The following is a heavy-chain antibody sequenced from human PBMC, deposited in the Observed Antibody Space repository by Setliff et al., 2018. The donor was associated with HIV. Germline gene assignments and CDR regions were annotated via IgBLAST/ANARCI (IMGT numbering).Heavy chain of an antibody. J-gene: IGHJ4*02. D-gene: IGHD3-22*01. CDR2: LYFTGST. CDR3: AAGLHYYDSTGYPLTFDY. V-gene: IGHV4-39*01. CDR1: GGSVSSGSYY. Sequence: SETLSLTCSVSGGSVSSGSYYWGWIRQPPGKGLEWIGTLYFTGSTYYNPSLKSRVTISVDTSKNQFSPKLSSVTAADTAVYYCAAGLHYYDSTGYPLTFDYWGQGALVTVS.